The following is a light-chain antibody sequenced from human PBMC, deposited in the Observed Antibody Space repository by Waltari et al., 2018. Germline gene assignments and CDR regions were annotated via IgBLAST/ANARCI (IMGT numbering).Light chain of an antibody. CDR1: QSVSSNS. V-gene: IGKV3-20*01. CDR2: GAS. J-gene: IGKJ4*01. CDR3: QQHGNSPSPT. Sequence: EIVLTQSPGTLSLSPGERATLYCRASQSVSSNSLAWYQQKYGQAPRLLIYGASSRATGIPDRFSGSGSGTDFTLTISRLEPEDFAVYYCQQHGNSPSPTFGGGTKVEIK.